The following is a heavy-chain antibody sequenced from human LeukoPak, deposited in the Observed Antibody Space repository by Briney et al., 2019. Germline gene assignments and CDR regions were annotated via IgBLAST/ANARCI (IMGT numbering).Heavy chain of an antibody. D-gene: IGHD2-2*01. J-gene: IGHJ4*02. V-gene: IGHV4-30-2*01. CDR2: IYHSGST. Sequence: PSETLSLTCTVSGGSISSGGYYWSWIRQPPGKGLEWIGYIYHSGSTYYNPSLKSRVTISVDRSKNQFSLKLSFVTAADTAVYYCARVSVVPAATLDYWGQGTLVTVSS. CDR3: ARVSVVPAATLDY. CDR1: GGSISSGGYY.